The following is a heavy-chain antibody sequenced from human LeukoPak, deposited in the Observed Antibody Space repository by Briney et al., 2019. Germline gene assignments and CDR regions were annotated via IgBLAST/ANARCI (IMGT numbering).Heavy chain of an antibody. CDR3: AISWGSYRPFDY. J-gene: IGHJ4*02. D-gene: IGHD3-16*02. V-gene: IGHV4-39*01. CDR1: GDSISSGSFY. Sequence: SETLSLTCIVSGDSISSGSFYWGWIRQPPGQGLEWIGSIDYSGSSYYNPSLQSRVTISVDTSKNQLSLRLKSVTASDTAVYYCAISWGSYRPFDYWGQGTLVTVSS. CDR2: IDYSGSS.